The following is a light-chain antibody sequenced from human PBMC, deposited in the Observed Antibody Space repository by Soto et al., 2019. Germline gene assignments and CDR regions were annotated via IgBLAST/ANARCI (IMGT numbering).Light chain of an antibody. J-gene: IGLJ2*01. CDR2: ANT. V-gene: IGLV1-40*01. CDR1: SSYIGAGYD. CDR3: QSYDDSLGGHVI. Sequence: HSVLTQPPSVSGAPGQRVTISCTGSSSYIGAGYDVHWYQQLPGTAPKLLIYANTNRPSGVPDRFSCSKSGTSASLAITGLQAEDEADYYCQSYDDSLGGHVIFGGGTKLTVL.